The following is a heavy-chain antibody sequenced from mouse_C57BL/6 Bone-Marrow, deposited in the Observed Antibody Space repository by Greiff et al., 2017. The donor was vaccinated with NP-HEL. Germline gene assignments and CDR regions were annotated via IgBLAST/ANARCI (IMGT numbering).Heavy chain of an antibody. CDR1: GYTFTDYY. Sequence: EVQLQQSGPELVKPGASVKISCKASGYTFTDYYMNWVKQSHGKSLEWIGDINPNNGGTSYNQKFKGKATLTVDKSSSTAYMELRSLTSEDSAVYYCAREGLDYDVWFAYWGQGTLVTVSA. D-gene: IGHD2-4*01. J-gene: IGHJ3*01. CDR2: INPNNGGT. CDR3: AREGLDYDVWFAY. V-gene: IGHV1-26*01.